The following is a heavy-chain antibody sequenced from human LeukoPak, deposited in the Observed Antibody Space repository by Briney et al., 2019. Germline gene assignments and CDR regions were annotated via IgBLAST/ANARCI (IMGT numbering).Heavy chain of an antibody. CDR3: ARGHQKPRSVITFDS. CDR1: GFTFSSYS. V-gene: IGHV3-21*01. J-gene: IGHJ4*02. CDR2: ISSSSSYI. D-gene: IGHD3-22*01. Sequence: PGGSLRLSCAASGFTFSSYSMNWVRQAPGKGLEWVSSISSSSSYIYYADSVKGRFTISRDNAKNSLYLQMNSLRAEDTAVYYCARGHQKPRSVITFDSWGQETLVTVPS.